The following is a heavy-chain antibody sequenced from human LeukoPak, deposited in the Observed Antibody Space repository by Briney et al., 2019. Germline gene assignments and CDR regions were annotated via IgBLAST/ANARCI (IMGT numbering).Heavy chain of an antibody. D-gene: IGHD2-15*01. CDR1: GFTFDGYV. Sequence: PGGSLRLSCAASGFTFDGYVMSWVRQAPGKGLEWVSGINWTGGSTGYADSVKGRFTISRDNAKNSLYLQMNSLRAEDTALDHCARGRGYDAEDYMDVSGKGTTVTTSS. J-gene: IGHJ6*03. CDR2: INWTGGST. CDR3: ARGRGYDAEDYMDV. V-gene: IGHV3-20*01.